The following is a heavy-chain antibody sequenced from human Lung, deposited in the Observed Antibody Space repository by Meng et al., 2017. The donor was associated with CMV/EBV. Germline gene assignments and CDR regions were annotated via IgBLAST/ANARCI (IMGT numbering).Heavy chain of an antibody. D-gene: IGHD1-7*01. CDR2: INHSGST. CDR1: GGSFSGYY. Sequence: SETLSLICAVYGGSFSGYYWSWIRQPPGKGLEWIGEINHSGSTNYNPSLKSRVTISVDTSKNQFSLKLSSVTAADTAVYYCARGAWNYVGVFDYWGQGTLVTVSS. V-gene: IGHV4-34*01. J-gene: IGHJ4*02. CDR3: ARGAWNYVGVFDY.